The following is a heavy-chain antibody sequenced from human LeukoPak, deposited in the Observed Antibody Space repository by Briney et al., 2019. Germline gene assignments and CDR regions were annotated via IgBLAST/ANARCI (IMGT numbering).Heavy chain of an antibody. J-gene: IGHJ6*02. V-gene: IGHV3-33*01. D-gene: IGHD2-2*01. CDR2: IWYDGSNK. Sequence: GRSLRLSCAASGFTFSTYGMHWVRQAPGKGLEWVVVIWYDGSNKYYADSMKGRFTISRDNSKNTLFLQMNSLRAEDTAVYYCARDPLVGSVAVVPAARTPYYGMDVWGQGTTVTVSS. CDR3: ARDPLVGSVAVVPAARTPYYGMDV. CDR1: GFTFSTYG.